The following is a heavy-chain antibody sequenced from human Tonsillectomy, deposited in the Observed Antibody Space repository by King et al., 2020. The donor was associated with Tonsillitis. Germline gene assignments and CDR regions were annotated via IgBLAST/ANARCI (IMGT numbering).Heavy chain of an antibody. CDR2: IYYSGST. D-gene: IGHD3-16*02. CDR1: GGSISSSY. J-gene: IGHJ3*02. Sequence: VQLQESGPGLVKPSETLSLTCTVSGGSISSSYWSWIRQPPGKGLEWIGYIYYSGSTNYNPSLKSRVTISVDTSKNQFSLKLSSVTAADTAVYYCARDWGSYDYVRGSYRSNAFDIWGQGTMVTVSS. V-gene: IGHV4-59*01. CDR3: ARDWGSYDYVRGSYRSNAFDI.